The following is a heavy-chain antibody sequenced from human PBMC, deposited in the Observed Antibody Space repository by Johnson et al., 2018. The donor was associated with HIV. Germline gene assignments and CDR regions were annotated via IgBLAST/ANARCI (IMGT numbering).Heavy chain of an antibody. CDR3: AKIKGSSDAFDI. Sequence: QVQLVESGGGVVQPGRSLRLSCAASGFTFSSYAMHWVRQAPGKGLEWVAVISYDGSNKCYADSVKGRFTISRDNSKNTLYLQMNSLRAEDTAVYYCAKIKGSSDAFDIWGQGTMVTVS. CDR2: ISYDGSNK. J-gene: IGHJ3*02. V-gene: IGHV3-30*14. CDR1: GFTFSSYA. D-gene: IGHD6-6*01.